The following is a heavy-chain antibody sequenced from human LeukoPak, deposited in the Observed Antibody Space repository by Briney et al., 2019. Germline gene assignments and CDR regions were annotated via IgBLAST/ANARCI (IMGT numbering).Heavy chain of an antibody. CDR2: IDWDDDK. CDR3: ARIRLDDRSGSVDY. D-gene: IGHD3-22*01. J-gene: IGHJ4*02. Sequence: TLSLTCTVSGGSISSYYWSWIRHPPGKALEWLSRIDWDDDKYYSTSLKTRLTISKDTSKNQVVLRMTNMDPVDTATYYYARIRLDDRSGSVDYWGQGTLVTVAS. CDR1: GGSISSYY. V-gene: IGHV2-70*11.